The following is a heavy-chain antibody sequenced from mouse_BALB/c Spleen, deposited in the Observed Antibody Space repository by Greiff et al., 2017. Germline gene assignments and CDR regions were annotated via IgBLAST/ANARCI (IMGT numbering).Heavy chain of an antibody. V-gene: IGHV5-4*02. CDR3: AREKGYGSYAMDY. CDR2: ISDGGSYT. J-gene: IGHJ4*01. CDR1: GFTFSDYY. D-gene: IGHD2-10*02. Sequence: EVQLVESGGGLVKPGGSLKLSCAASGFTFSDYYMYWVRQTPEKRLEWVATISDGGSYTYYPDSVKGRFTISRDNAKNNLYLQMSSLKSEDTAMYYCAREKGYGSYAMDYWGQGTSVTVSS.